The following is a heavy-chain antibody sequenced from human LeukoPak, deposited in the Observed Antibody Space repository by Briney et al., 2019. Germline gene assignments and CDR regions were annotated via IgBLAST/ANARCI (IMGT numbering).Heavy chain of an antibody. CDR2: IRYDGSNK. V-gene: IGHV3-30*02. CDR3: AKDHDHLLLYYYYMDV. D-gene: IGHD2-2*01. J-gene: IGHJ6*03. Sequence: PGGSLRLSCAASGFTFSSYGMHWVRQAPGKGLEWVAFIRYDGSNKYYADSVKGRFTISRDNSKNTLYLQMNSLRATDTAVYYCAKDHDHLLLYYYYMDVWGKGTTVTVSS. CDR1: GFTFSSYG.